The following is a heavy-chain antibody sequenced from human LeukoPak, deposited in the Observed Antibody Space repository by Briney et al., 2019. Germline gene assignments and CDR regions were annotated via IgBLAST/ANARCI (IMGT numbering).Heavy chain of an antibody. D-gene: IGHD3-22*01. CDR1: GFTFRHYW. Sequence: TGGSLRLSCAASGFTFRHYWMHWVRQVPGKGPVWVSRINPDGTTINYADSVKGRFTISRDNAKNTLYLQMNSLRAEDTAVYYCARDLSSDYYFDYWGQGTLVTVSS. CDR3: ARDLSSDYYFDY. V-gene: IGHV3-74*01. CDR2: INPDGTTI. J-gene: IGHJ4*02.